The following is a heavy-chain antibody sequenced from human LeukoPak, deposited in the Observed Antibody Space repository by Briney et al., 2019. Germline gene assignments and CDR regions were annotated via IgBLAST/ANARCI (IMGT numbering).Heavy chain of an antibody. CDR3: ARNYYDSSGLYYYYYYMDV. Sequence: ASVKVSCKASGYTFTDFYIHWVRQAPGQGLEWMGWIDPNSGDTKYVEKFQGRVTMTRDTSISTAYMDLSSLRSDDTAMYYCARNYYDSSGLYYYYYYMDVWGKGTTVTVSS. D-gene: IGHD3-22*01. V-gene: IGHV1-2*02. CDR1: GYTFTDFY. CDR2: IDPNSGDT. J-gene: IGHJ6*03.